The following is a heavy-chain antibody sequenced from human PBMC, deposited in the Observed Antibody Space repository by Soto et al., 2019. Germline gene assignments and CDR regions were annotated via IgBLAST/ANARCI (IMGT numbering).Heavy chain of an antibody. CDR2: ISGHNGNT. V-gene: IGHV1-18*01. CDR3: AKRGWIKGRALVY. D-gene: IGHD2-15*01. Sequence: ASVKVSCKASGYSFTNYGISWVRQAPGQGLEWMGWISGHNGNTNYAQKIQGRVTMATDTSTSTAYMELRSLRSDDTAVYYCAKRGWIKGRALVYWGQGTLVTVSS. J-gene: IGHJ4*02. CDR1: GYSFTNYG.